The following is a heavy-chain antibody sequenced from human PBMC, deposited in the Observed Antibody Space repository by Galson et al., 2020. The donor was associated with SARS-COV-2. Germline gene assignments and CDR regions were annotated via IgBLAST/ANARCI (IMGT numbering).Heavy chain of an antibody. Sequence: GGSLRLSCAASGFTFSSYAMHWVRQAPGKGLEWVAVISYDGSNKYYADSVKGRFTISRDNSKNTLYLQMNSLRAEDTAVYYCARVSSGYYYSLGFDYWGQGTRVRV. CDR3: ARVSSGYYYSLGFDY. V-gene: IGHV3-30*04. D-gene: IGHD3-22*01. CDR1: GFTFSSYA. CDR2: ISYDGSNK. J-gene: IGHJ4*02.